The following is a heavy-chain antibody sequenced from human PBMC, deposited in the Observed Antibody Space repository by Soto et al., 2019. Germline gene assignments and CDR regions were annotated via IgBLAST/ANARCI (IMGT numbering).Heavy chain of an antibody. CDR2: IYWDDDK. CDR1: GFSLSTSGVG. D-gene: IGHD2-15*01. Sequence: QITLKESGPTLVKPTQPLTLTCTFSGFSLSTSGVGVGWIRQPPGKALEWLALIYWDDDKRYSPSLKSRLTITKDTSKTQVVLTMTNMDPVDTATYYCAHSLGYCSGGSCYTRHNWFDPWGQGTLVTVSS. V-gene: IGHV2-5*02. J-gene: IGHJ5*02. CDR3: AHSLGYCSGGSCYTRHNWFDP.